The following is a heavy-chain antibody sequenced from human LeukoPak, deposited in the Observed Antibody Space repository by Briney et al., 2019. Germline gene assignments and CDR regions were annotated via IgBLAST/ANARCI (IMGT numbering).Heavy chain of an antibody. V-gene: IGHV3-30-3*01. J-gene: IGHJ6*02. CDR1: GFTFSSYA. D-gene: IGHD6-6*01. CDR2: ISYDGSNK. Sequence: GGSLRLSCAASGFTFSSYAMHRVRQAPGKGLEWVAVISYDGSNKYYADSVKGRFTISRDNSKNTLYLQMNSLRAEDTAVYYCARGKRQLALDYYYYYGMDVWGQGTTVTVSS. CDR3: ARGKRQLALDYYYYYGMDV.